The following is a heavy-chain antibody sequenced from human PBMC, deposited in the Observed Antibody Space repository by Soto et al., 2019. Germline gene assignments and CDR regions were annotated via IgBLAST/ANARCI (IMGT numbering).Heavy chain of an antibody. Sequence: QVQLQESGPGLVKPSETLSLTCTVSGGSISSYYWSWIRKPPGKGLEWIGYIYYSGSTNYNPSLKNRVTISVDTSKNQFSLKLSSVTAEDTAVYYCARHDSGGSYYYYYYMDVWGKGTTVTVSS. J-gene: IGHJ6*03. CDR1: GGSISSYY. CDR3: ARHDSGGSYYYYYYMDV. CDR2: IYYSGST. V-gene: IGHV4-59*08. D-gene: IGHD2-15*01.